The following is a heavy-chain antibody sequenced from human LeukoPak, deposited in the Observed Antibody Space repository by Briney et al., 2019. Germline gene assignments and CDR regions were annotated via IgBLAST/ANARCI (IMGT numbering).Heavy chain of an antibody. Sequence: SVKVSCKASGGTFSSYAISWVRQAPGQGLEWMGGIIPIFGTANYAQKFQGRVTITADKSTSTAYMELSSLRSEDTAVYYCARTRPGGKYDSSGFYYFDYWGQGTLVTVSS. J-gene: IGHJ4*02. D-gene: IGHD3-22*01. V-gene: IGHV1-69*06. CDR2: IIPIFGTA. CDR1: GGTFSSYA. CDR3: ARTRPGGKYDSSGFYYFDY.